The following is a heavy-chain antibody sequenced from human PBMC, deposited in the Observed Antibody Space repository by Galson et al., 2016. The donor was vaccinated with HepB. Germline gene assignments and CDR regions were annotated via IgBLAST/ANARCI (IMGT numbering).Heavy chain of an antibody. V-gene: IGHV3-33*01. CDR1: GFNFGGYG. J-gene: IGHJ4*02. D-gene: IGHD3-10*01. Sequence: SLRLSCAASGFNFGGYGMHWVRQAPGKGLEWVAVIWYDGSTRFYADSVKGRFTISRDNYKNTRYLQMNSLRADDTAVYYCARDRSEGSWNYYEDYWGQGTLVTVSS. CDR3: ARDRSEGSWNYYEDY. CDR2: IWYDGSTR.